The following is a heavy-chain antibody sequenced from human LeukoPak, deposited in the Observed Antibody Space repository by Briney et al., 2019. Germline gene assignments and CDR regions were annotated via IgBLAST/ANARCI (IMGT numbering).Heavy chain of an antibody. D-gene: IGHD3-22*01. Sequence: PSETLSLTCTVSGDSINNFYWNWIRQSAGRGLEWIGRIYASGATHYNPSLKSRVTISVDTSKNQFSLKLSSVTAADTAVYYCARADDSSGYYYGAFDIWGQGTMVTVSS. V-gene: IGHV4-4*07. CDR2: IYASGAT. CDR1: GDSINNFY. J-gene: IGHJ3*02. CDR3: ARADDSSGYYYGAFDI.